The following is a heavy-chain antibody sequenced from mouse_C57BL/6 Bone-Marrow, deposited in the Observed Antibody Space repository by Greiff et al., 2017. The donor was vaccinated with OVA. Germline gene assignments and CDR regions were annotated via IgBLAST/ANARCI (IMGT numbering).Heavy chain of an antibody. CDR1: GYTFTDYN. V-gene: IGHV1-18*01. CDR3: AREDYYGSSPAWFAY. D-gene: IGHD1-1*01. Sequence: SGPELVKPGASVKIPCKASGYTFTDYNMDWVKQSHGKSLEWIGDINPNNGGTIYNQKFKGKATLTVDKSSSTAYMELRSLTSEDTAVYYCAREDYYGSSPAWFAYWGQGTLVTVSA. CDR2: INPNNGGT. J-gene: IGHJ3*01.